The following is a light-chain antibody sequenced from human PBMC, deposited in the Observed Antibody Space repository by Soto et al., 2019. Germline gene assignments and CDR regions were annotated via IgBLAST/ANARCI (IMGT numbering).Light chain of an antibody. CDR3: QQYGSSPTYT. J-gene: IGKJ2*01. CDR1: QSVSSSY. V-gene: IGKV3-20*01. Sequence: EIVLTQSPGTLSLSPGERATLSCRASQSVSSSYLAWYQQKPGQAPRLLIYGASSRATGIPDRFSGSGSGTDFNLTISRLETEDFEVYYCQQYGSSPTYTFGQGTKLEIK. CDR2: GAS.